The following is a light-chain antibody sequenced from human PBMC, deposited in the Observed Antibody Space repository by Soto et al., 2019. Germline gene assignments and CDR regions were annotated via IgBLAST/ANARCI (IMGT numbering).Light chain of an antibody. J-gene: IGKJ5*01. CDR2: DAS. Sequence: DIQMTQSPSSLSASVGDRVTIICHASQDITNYLNWYQQKPGKAPKLLIYDASNLETGVPSRFSGSGSGTHFSFTISSLQPEDIATYYCQQYDNVPFTFGQGTRLEMK. V-gene: IGKV1-33*01. CDR3: QQYDNVPFT. CDR1: QDITNY.